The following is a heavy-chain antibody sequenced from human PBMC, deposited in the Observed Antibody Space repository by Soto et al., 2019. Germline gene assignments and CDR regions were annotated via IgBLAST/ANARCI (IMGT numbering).Heavy chain of an antibody. CDR2: MNPNSGNT. CDR3: AISHIWFGELQIDY. Sequence: ASVKVSCKASGYTFTSDDINWLRQATGQGLEWMGWMNPNSGNTGYAQKFQGRVTMTRNTSISTAYMELSSLRSEGTAVYYCAISHIWFGELQIDYWGQGTLVTVSS. J-gene: IGHJ4*02. D-gene: IGHD3-10*01. CDR1: GYTFTSDD. V-gene: IGHV1-8*01.